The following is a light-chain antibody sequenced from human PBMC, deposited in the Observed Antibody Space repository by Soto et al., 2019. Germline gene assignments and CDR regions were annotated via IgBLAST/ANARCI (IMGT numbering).Light chain of an antibody. Sequence: EIVLTQSPATLSVSPSGRGHLXFRTSQSVSSNLAWYQQKPGQAPRLLIYGASTRATGIPARFSGSGSGTELTLTISSLQSEDFAVYYCQQYNNWLTWTFGQGTKVDIK. J-gene: IGKJ1*01. CDR2: GAS. V-gene: IGKV3-15*01. CDR1: QSVSSN. CDR3: QQYNNWLTWT.